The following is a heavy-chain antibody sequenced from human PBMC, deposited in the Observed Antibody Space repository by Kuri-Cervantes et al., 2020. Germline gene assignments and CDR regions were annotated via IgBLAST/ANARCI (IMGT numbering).Heavy chain of an antibody. V-gene: IGHV1-69*06. CDR1: GGTFSSYA. J-gene: IGHJ3*02. Sequence: SVKVSCKASGGTFSSYAISWVRQAPGQGLEWMGGIIPIFGTANYAQKFQGRVTITADKSTSTAYMELSSLRSEDTAVYYCARAPMVQGAIITDDAFDIWGQGTMVTVSS. CDR2: IIPIFGTA. CDR3: ARAPMVQGAIITDDAFDI. D-gene: IGHD3-10*01.